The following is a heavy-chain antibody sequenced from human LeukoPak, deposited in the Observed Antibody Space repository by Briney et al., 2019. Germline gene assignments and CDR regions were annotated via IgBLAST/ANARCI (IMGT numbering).Heavy chain of an antibody. J-gene: IGHJ4*02. CDR2: ISTYNGNT. Sequence: GASVKVSCKASGYSFPSYGISWVRQAPGQGLEWMGWISTYNGNTNYAQKFQGRVTMTTDTSTTTAYMELRSLRSDDTAVYYCARNSYDYIWGNYRTPGYWGQGTLVTVSS. CDR3: ARNSYDYIWGNYRTPGY. CDR1: GYSFPSYG. V-gene: IGHV1-18*04. D-gene: IGHD3-16*02.